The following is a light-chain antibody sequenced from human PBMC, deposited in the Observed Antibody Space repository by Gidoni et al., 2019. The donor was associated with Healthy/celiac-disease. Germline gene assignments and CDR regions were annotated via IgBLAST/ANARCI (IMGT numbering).Light chain of an antibody. CDR1: QSVLYSSNNKNY. J-gene: IGKJ4*01. CDR2: WAS. V-gene: IGKV4-1*01. Sequence: DIVITQSLDSLAVSLGERATINCKSSQSVLYSSNNKNYLAWYQQKPGQPPKLLIYWASTRESGVPDRFSGSGSGTDFTLTISSLQAEDVAVYYCQQYYSTPLTFGGGTKVEIK. CDR3: QQYYSTPLT.